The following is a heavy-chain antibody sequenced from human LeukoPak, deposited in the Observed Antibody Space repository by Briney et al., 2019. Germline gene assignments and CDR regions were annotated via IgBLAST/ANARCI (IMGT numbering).Heavy chain of an antibody. J-gene: IGHJ4*02. CDR2: INHSGST. Sequence: SETLSLTCAVYGGSFSGYYWSWIRQPPGKGLEWIGEINHSGSTNYNPSLKSRVTISVDTSKNQFSLKLSSVTAADTAVYYCARGNWALELRLDYWGQGTLDTVSS. CDR1: GGSFSGYY. CDR3: ARGNWALELRLDY. V-gene: IGHV4-34*01. D-gene: IGHD1-7*01.